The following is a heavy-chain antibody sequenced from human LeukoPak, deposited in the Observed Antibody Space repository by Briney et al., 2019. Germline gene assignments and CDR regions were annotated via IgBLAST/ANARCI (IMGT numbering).Heavy chain of an antibody. CDR3: AKEADYSGYDYPDY. J-gene: IGHJ4*02. D-gene: IGHD5-12*01. CDR1: GFTFSSYA. CDR2: ISGRGYST. Sequence: PGGSLRLSCAASGFTFSSYAMSWVRQAPGKGLEWVSAISGRGYSTYYADSVKGRFTISRDNSKNTLYLQMNSLRAEDTAVYSCAKEADYSGYDYPDYWGRGTLVTVSS. V-gene: IGHV3-23*01.